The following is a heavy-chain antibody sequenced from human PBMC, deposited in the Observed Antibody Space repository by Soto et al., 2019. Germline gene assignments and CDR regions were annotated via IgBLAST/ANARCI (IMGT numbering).Heavy chain of an antibody. V-gene: IGHV4-39*01. CDR3: ARQGFGAPDHYYYYMGV. J-gene: IGHJ6*03. D-gene: IGHD3-10*01. CDR1: GGSISSSSYY. Sequence: QLQLQESGPGLVKPSETLSLTCTVSGGSISSSSYYWGWIVQPPGKGLDGIGSIYYGGSTYYNPSINSRVTTSVETSKNQFSRKLRAVTAADTAVYYCARQGFGAPDHYYYYMGVWGTGTTDTVSS. CDR2: IYYGGST.